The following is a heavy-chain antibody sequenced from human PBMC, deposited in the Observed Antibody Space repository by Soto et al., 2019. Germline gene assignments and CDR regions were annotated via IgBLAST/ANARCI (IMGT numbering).Heavy chain of an antibody. CDR2: IWYDGSNK. J-gene: IGHJ3*02. CDR1: GFTFSSYG. V-gene: IGHV3-33*08. D-gene: IGHD2-2*01. CDR3: ARVQGVVTAGDAFDI. Sequence: GGSLRLSCAASGFTFSSYGMHWVRQAPGKGLEWVAVIWYDGSNKYYADSVKGRFTISRDNYKNTLYLQMNSLRAEDTAVYYCARVQGVVTAGDAFDIWGQGTMVTVSS.